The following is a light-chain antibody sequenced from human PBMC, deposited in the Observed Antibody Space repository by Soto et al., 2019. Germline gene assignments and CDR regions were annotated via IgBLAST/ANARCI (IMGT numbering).Light chain of an antibody. CDR3: SSYAGSNNWV. J-gene: IGLJ3*02. V-gene: IGLV2-8*01. Sequence: QSALTQPPSASGSPGQPVTISCTGTSSDVGDYNYVSWYQQHPGKAPKLLIYEVTERPSGVPDRFSGSKSGNTASLTVSGLQADDEADYYCSSYAGSNNWVFGGGTKLTVL. CDR1: SSDVGDYNY. CDR2: EVT.